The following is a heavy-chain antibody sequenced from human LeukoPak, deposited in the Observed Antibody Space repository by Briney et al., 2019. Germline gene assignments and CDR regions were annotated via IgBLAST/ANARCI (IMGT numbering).Heavy chain of an antibody. Sequence: GGSLRLSCAASGFTFRTSVMSWVRQAPGKGLEWVSGISWNSGSIGYADSVKGRFTISRDNAKNSLYLQMNSLRAEDTALYYCAKGHYSNYYGEYNWFDPWGQGTLVTVSS. CDR2: ISWNSGSI. CDR3: AKGHYSNYYGEYNWFDP. V-gene: IGHV3-9*01. J-gene: IGHJ5*02. CDR1: GFTFRTSV. D-gene: IGHD4-11*01.